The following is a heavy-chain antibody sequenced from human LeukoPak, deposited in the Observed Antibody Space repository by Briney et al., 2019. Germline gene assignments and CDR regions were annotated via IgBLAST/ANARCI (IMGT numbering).Heavy chain of an antibody. CDR3: ARAVSRHYAYYFDY. J-gene: IGHJ4*02. CDR2: IKQDGSEK. D-gene: IGHD3-16*01. V-gene: IGHV3-7*01. Sequence: GGSLRLSCAASGFTFSSYWMSWVRQAPGKGLEWVANIKQDGSEKYYVDSVKGRFTISRDNAKNSLYLQMNSLRAEDTAVYYCARAVSRHYAYYFDYWGQGTLVTVSS. CDR1: GFTFSSYW.